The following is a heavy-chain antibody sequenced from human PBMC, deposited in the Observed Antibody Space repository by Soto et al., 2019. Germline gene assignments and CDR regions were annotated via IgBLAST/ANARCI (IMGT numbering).Heavy chain of an antibody. CDR1: GFTFSSYS. CDR3: ARGFRSYWRDIVLVPAAIPVGMDV. D-gene: IGHD2-2*01. CDR2: ISSSSSTI. V-gene: IGHV3-48*02. J-gene: IGHJ6*02. Sequence: GSLRLSCAASGFTFSSYSMNWVRQAPGKGLEWVSYISSSSSTIYYADSVKGRFTISRDNAKNSLYLQMNSLRDEDTAVYYCARGFRSYWRDIVLVPAAIPVGMDVWGQGTTVTVTS.